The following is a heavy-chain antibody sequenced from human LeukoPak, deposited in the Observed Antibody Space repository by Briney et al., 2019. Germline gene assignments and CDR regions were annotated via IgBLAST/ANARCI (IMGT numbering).Heavy chain of an antibody. V-gene: IGHV5-51*01. CDR2: IYPDDSDI. J-gene: IGHJ3*01. D-gene: IGHD3-10*01. Sequence: GESLKISCKGSGYRFNDYWIGWVRQMPGKGLQWMGVIYPDDSDIRYSPSFQGQVTISADKSIITAYLQWSSLKASDTAMYYCARHGRGSRSPNAFDFWGQGTMVTVSS. CDR3: ARHGRGSRSPNAFDF. CDR1: GYRFNDYW.